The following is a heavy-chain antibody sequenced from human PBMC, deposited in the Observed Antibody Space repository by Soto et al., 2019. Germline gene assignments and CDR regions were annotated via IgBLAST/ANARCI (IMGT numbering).Heavy chain of an antibody. CDR2: IYHSGST. V-gene: IGHV4-30-2*01. D-gene: IGHD4-17*01. CDR3: ARGVTTVTTIDY. J-gene: IGHJ4*02. Sequence: PSETLSLTCAVSGGSISSGGYSWSWIRQPPGKGLEWIGYIYHSGSTYYNPSLKSRVTISVDRSKNQLPLKLSSVTAADTAVYYCARGVTTVTTIDYWGQGTLVTVSS. CDR1: GGSISSGGYS.